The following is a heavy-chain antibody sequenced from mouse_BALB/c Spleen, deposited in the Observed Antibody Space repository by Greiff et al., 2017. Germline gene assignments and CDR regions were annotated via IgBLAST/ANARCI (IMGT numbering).Heavy chain of an antibody. J-gene: IGHJ3*01. CDR2: ISSGGST. D-gene: IGHD2-14*01. CDR1: GFTFSSYA. V-gene: IGHV5-6-5*01. CDR3: ARGDYRYPFAY. Sequence: EVMLVESGGGLVKPGGSLKLSCAASGFTFSSYAMSWVRQTPEKRLEWVASISSGGSTYYPDSVKGRFTISRDNARNILYLQMSSLRSEDTAMYYCARGDYRYPFAYWGQGTLVTVSA.